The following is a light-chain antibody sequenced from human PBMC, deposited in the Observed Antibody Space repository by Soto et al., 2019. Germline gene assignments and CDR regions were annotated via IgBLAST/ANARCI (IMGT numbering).Light chain of an antibody. Sequence: EIVLTQSPGTLSLSPGERATLSCRASPSVRSNYLAWYQHQPGQEPRLLIYNSSTSANGIPDRYIGSGSGTDFTLTISRLEPEDFAVDYCQQYRDFPQTFGEGPQVEL. CDR1: PSVRSNY. CDR2: NSS. CDR3: QQYRDFPQT. J-gene: IGKJ1*01. V-gene: IGKV3-20*01.